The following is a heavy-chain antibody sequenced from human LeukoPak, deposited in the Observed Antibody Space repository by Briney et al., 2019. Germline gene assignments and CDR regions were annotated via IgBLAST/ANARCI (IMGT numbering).Heavy chain of an antibody. D-gene: IGHD6-19*01. V-gene: IGHV1-2*02. J-gene: IGHJ4*02. CDR2: INPNSGGT. CDR3: ARGAARFSSGWLDFDY. Sequence: ASVKVSCKASGYTFTGYYMHWVRQAPGQGLEWMGWINPNSGGTNYAQKFQGRVTMTRDTSISTAYMELSRLRSEDTAVYYCARGAARFSSGWLDFDYWGQGTLVTVSS. CDR1: GYTFTGYY.